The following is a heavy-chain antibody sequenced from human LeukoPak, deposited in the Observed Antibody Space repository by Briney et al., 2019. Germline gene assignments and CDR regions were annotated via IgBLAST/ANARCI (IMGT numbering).Heavy chain of an antibody. CDR3: ARGRPPEN. CDR2: INHGGST. CDR1: GGSFSGYF. Sequence: PSETLSLTCAVSGGSFSGYFWNWIRQPPGKGLEWIWEINHGGSTNYNPSLKSRGTISLDTSKNQFPLKRSSVTAADTAVYCCARGRPPENWGQGTLVTVSS. J-gene: IGHJ4*02. V-gene: IGHV4-34*01.